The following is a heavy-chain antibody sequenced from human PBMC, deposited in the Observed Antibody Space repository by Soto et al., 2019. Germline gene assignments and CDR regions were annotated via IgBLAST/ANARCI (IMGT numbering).Heavy chain of an antibody. Sequence: HPWGSLRLSCAPSGFTLPGYSMNWVRQAPGKGLEWVSYISSSSDTIHYADSVKGRFTISRDNAKNLLYLQMKSLRAEDTAVYYCARSSTFYDYWGQGTPVTVSS. V-gene: IGHV3-48*01. J-gene: IGHJ4*02. CDR1: GFTLPGYS. CDR3: ARSSTFYDY. CDR2: ISSSSDTI. D-gene: IGHD6-6*01.